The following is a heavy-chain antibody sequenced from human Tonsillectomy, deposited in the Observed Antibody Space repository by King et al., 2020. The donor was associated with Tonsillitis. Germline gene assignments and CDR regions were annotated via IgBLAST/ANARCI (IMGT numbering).Heavy chain of an antibody. D-gene: IGHD2-8*02. Sequence: VQLVQSGAEVKKPGASVKVSCKVSGYTLTELSMHWVRQAPGKGLEWMGGFDPKDEATIYAQKCQGRVNMTEDTSTDTAYMELSSLRSEDTAVYYCATESYWSVQDGFDIWGQGTMVPVSS. CDR2: FDPKDEAT. CDR3: ATESYWSVQDGFDI. CDR1: GYTLTELS. V-gene: IGHV1-24*01. J-gene: IGHJ3*02.